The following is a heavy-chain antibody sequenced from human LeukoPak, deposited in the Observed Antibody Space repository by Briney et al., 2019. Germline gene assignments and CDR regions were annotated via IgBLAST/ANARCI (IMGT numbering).Heavy chain of an antibody. D-gene: IGHD4-17*01. CDR2: IIPIFGTA. CDR3: ARDLDYGDYVWVY. Sequence: SVKVSCKASGGTFSSYAISWVRQAPGQGLEWMGGIIPIFGTANYAQKFQGRVTITADESTSTAYMELSSLRSEDTAVYCCARDLDYGDYVWVYWGQGTLVTVSS. V-gene: IGHV1-69*13. J-gene: IGHJ4*02. CDR1: GGTFSSYA.